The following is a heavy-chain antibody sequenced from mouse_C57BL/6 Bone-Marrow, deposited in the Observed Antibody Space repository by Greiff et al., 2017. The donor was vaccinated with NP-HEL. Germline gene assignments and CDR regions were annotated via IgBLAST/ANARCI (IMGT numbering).Heavy chain of an antibody. CDR1: GYSITSGYD. J-gene: IGHJ1*03. Sequence: EVQLQESGPGMVKPSQSLSLTCTVTGYSITSGYDWHWIRHFPGNKLEWMGYISYSGSTNYNPSLKSRISITHDTSKNHFFLKLNSVTTEDTATYYCAREDYGTWYFDVWGTGTTVTVSS. D-gene: IGHD1-1*01. V-gene: IGHV3-1*01. CDR2: ISYSGST. CDR3: AREDYGTWYFDV.